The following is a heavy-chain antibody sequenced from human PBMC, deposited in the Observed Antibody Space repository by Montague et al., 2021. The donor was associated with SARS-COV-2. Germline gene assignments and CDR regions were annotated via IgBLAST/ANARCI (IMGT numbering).Heavy chain of an antibody. CDR2: MYYSGST. CDR3: ARDDIVLQGVTKGKDV. V-gene: IGHV4-39*07. D-gene: IGHD3-10*01. Sequence: SETLSLTCTVSGGSISSSNYYWGWTRQPPGKGLEWIGNMYYSGSTYYNPSLKSRVAISIDTSKNQFSLKLSSVTAADTAVYYCARDDIVLQGVTKGKDVWGQGTTVTVSS. CDR1: GGSISSSNYY. J-gene: IGHJ6*02.